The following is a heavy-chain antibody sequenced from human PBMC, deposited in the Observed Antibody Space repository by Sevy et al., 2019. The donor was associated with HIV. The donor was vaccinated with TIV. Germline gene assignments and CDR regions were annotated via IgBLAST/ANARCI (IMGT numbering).Heavy chain of an antibody. CDR1: GFTFSDYY. J-gene: IGHJ2*01. CDR2: ISRSGSTI. CDR3: ARVRILYADWYFDL. D-gene: IGHD2-2*02. Sequence: GGSLRLSCSASGFTFSDYYMTWIRQPPGKGLEWGSYISRSGSTINYADSVKGRFTISRDNAKNSLYLQMNGLRAEDTAVYYCARVRILYADWYFDLWGRGTLVTVSS. V-gene: IGHV3-11*01.